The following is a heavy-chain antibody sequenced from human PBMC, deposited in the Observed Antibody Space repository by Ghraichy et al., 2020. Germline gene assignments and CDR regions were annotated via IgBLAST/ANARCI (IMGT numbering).Heavy chain of an antibody. Sequence: LSLTCAASGFTFSSYSMNWVRQAPGKGLEWVSSISSSSSYIYYADSVKGRFTISRDNAKNSLYLQMNSLRAEDTAVYYCARSANYDILTGYYIWYFDYWGQGTLVTVSS. CDR2: ISSSSSYI. CDR3: ARSANYDILTGYYIWYFDY. D-gene: IGHD3-9*01. J-gene: IGHJ4*02. CDR1: GFTFSSYS. V-gene: IGHV3-21*01.